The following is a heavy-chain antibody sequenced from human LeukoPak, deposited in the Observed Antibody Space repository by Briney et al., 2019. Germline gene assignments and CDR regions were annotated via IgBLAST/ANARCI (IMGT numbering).Heavy chain of an antibody. J-gene: IGHJ4*02. CDR3: AKNGGGQCYSHLDS. D-gene: IGHD2-21*01. CDR1: GFTFSSYA. V-gene: IGHV3-30*01. CDR2: ISYDGSNK. Sequence: PGGSLRLSCAASGFTFSSYAMHWVRQAPGKGLEWVAVISYDGSNKYYADSVKGRFTISRDNSKNTLYLQMNSLREEDTALYFCAKNGGGQCYSHLDSWGQGNLVTVSS.